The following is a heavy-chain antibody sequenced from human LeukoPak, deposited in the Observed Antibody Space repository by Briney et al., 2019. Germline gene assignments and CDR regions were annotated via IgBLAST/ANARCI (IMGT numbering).Heavy chain of an antibody. J-gene: IGHJ5*02. CDR1: GGSFNVYS. Sequence: SETLSLTRAVYGGSFNVYSWTWIRQSPGKGLEWIGEINHTGSTKYNPTLKSRVTISVDTSKNQFSLKLRSVTAADTAVYYCARDNDDYYGSGSYYNGPHNWFDPWGQGTLVTVSS. V-gene: IGHV4-34*01. CDR2: INHTGST. D-gene: IGHD3-10*01. CDR3: ARDNDDYYGSGSYYNGPHNWFDP.